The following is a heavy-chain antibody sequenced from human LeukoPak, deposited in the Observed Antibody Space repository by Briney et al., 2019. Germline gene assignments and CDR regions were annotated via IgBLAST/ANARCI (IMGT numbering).Heavy chain of an antibody. CDR1: GFTFSNYW. J-gene: IGHJ4*02. CDR2: ISGSGGST. V-gene: IGHV3-23*01. D-gene: IGHD1-26*01. Sequence: QPGGSLRLSCAASGFTFSNYWMSWVRQAPGKGLEWVSAISGSGGSTYYADSVKGRFTISRDNSKNTLYLQMNSLRAEDTAVYYCAKGQYGATKPDYWGQGTLVTVSS. CDR3: AKGQYGATKPDY.